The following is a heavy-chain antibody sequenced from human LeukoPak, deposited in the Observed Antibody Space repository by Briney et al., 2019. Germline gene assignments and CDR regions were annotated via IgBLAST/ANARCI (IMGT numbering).Heavy chain of an antibody. CDR2: IKQDGSEK. J-gene: IGHJ6*03. CDR1: GFTFSSYW. Sequence: GGSLRLSCAVSGFTFSSYWMSWVRQAPGKGLEWVANIKQDGSEKYYVDSVKDRFTISRDNAKNSLYLQMNSLRAEDTAVYYCARGGYGSHYYYYYYMDVWGKGTTVTVSS. CDR3: ARGGYGSHYYYYYYMDV. V-gene: IGHV3-7*04. D-gene: IGHD5-18*01.